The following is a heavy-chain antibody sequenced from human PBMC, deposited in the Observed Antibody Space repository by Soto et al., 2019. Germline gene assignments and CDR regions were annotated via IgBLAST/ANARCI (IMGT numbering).Heavy chain of an antibody. V-gene: IGHV4-30-4*02. J-gene: IGHJ4*02. CDR2: IHYSGST. Sequence: SDPLSLTFISSGCPISTRSDPWCWMPHPPGHGMELIGNIHYSGSTYSNPSLQSRVIISVGTSKNQFSLKLTSVTAADTAVYYCARWDQDGYYRDFFDSWGQGTQVTVSS. CDR3: ARWDQDGYYRDFFDS. CDR1: GCPISTRSDP. D-gene: IGHD3-3*01.